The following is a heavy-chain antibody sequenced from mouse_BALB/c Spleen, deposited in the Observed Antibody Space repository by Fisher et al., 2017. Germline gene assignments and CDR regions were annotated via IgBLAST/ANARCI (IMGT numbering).Heavy chain of an antibody. Sequence: RFTISRDNAKNTLYLEMSSLRSEDTAMYYCAKLYYDYDYYAMDYWGQGTSVTVSS. D-gene: IGHD2-4*01. V-gene: IGHV5-12*03. CDR3: AKLYYDYDYYAMDY. J-gene: IGHJ4*01.